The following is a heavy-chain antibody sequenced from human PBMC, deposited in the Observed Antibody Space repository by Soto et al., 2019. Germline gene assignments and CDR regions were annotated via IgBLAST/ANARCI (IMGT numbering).Heavy chain of an antibody. V-gene: IGHV4-61*01. CDR2: VYSSGGT. CDR3: ARDGDGYNH. J-gene: IGHJ4*02. Sequence: QVQLQESGPGLVKPSETLSLTCSVSGGSVSSGSYYWSWIRQPPGKGLEWVGYVYSSGGTSYNPSLESRVTXXRDTSKNPFSLKLSSVTAADTAVYYCARDGDGYNHWGQGTLVTVSS. CDR1: GGSVSSGSYY. D-gene: IGHD5-12*01.